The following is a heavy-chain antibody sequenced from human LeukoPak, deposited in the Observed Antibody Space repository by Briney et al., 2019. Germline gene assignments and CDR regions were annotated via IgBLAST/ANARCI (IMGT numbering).Heavy chain of an antibody. J-gene: IGHJ4*02. CDR1: GFTFSSYA. Sequence: GGSLRLSCAASGFTFSSYAMSRVRQAPGKGLEWVSAISSGGGSTYYADSVKGRFTISRDNSKNTLYLQMNSLRAEDTAVYYCAKDWSYSSSSAYYFDYWGQGTLVTVSS. CDR3: AKDWSYSSSSAYYFDY. D-gene: IGHD6-6*01. CDR2: ISSGGGST. V-gene: IGHV3-23*01.